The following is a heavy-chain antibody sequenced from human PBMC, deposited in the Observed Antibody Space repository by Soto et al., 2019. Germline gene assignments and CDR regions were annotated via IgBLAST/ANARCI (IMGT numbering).Heavy chain of an antibody. CDR2: IIPIFGTA. D-gene: IGHD3-10*01. CDR3: ARGAYTVRGVISAFDI. V-gene: IGHV1-69*06. Sequence: VASVKVSCKASGGTFSSYAISWVRQAPGQGLEWMGGIIPIFGTANYAQKFQGRVTITADKSTSTAYMELSSLRSEDTAVYYCARGAYTVRGVISAFDIWGQGTMVTVSS. CDR1: GGTFSSYA. J-gene: IGHJ3*02.